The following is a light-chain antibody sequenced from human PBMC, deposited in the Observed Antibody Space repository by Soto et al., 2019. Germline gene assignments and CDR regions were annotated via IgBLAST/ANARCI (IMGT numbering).Light chain of an antibody. CDR3: AAWDDGLSGYV. V-gene: IGLV1-47*01. Sequence: QSVLTQPPSASGTPGQRVTISCSGSSSNIGSNYVYWYQQLPGTAPKLLIYRNNQRPSGVPDRFSGSKSGTSASLAISGLRSEDEADYYCAAWDDGLSGYVFGTGTKVTV. J-gene: IGLJ1*01. CDR1: SSNIGSNY. CDR2: RNN.